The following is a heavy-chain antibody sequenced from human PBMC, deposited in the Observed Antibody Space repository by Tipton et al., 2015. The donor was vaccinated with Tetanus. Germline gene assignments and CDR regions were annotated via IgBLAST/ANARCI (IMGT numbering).Heavy chain of an antibody. CDR3: ARAGEGGYDATMGFYYYYMDV. CDR1: GASISTYS. CDR2: LYFSGNT. V-gene: IGHV4-59*01. J-gene: IGHJ6*03. Sequence: TLSLTCTVSGASISTYSWTWIRQSPGKGLEWIAYLYFSGNTNYNPSLKTRVTMSPDTSKNQVSLRLNSVTAADTAVYYCARAGEGGYDATMGFYYYYMDVWGKRTTVTVSS. D-gene: IGHD5-12*01.